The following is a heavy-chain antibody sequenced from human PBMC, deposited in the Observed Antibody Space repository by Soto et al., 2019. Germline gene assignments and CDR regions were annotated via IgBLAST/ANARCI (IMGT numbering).Heavy chain of an antibody. Sequence: EVQLVESGGGLIQPGGSLRLSCAASGVSIISHYMSWVRQAPGKGLEWISLIYAGGSTFYADSVKGRFTISRDNSKNTLYLQMDSLTAADTAVYYCASGENGYNKFYFDFWGQGTLVTVPS. J-gene: IGHJ4*02. CDR1: GVSIISHY. D-gene: IGHD5-12*01. V-gene: IGHV3-53*01. CDR2: IYAGGST. CDR3: ASGENGYNKFYFDF.